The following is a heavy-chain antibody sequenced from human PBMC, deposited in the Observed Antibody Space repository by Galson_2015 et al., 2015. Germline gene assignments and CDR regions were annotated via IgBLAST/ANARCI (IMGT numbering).Heavy chain of an antibody. Sequence: SLRLSCAASGFTFRTHAMSWVRQAPGKGLEWVSAIGVSAGRTFYADSVRGRFTISRDNSKNTLYFLMNSLRADDTSVYYCATYSDRVYWGQGTLVTVSS. J-gene: IGHJ4*02. CDR1: GFTFRTHA. CDR2: IGVSAGRT. D-gene: IGHD2-15*01. CDR3: ATYSDRVY. V-gene: IGHV3-23*01.